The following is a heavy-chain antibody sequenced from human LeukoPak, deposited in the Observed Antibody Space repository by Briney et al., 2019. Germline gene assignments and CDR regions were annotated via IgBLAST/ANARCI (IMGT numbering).Heavy chain of an antibody. CDR2: ITPNADRT. Sequence: GGFLRLSCAASGFTFGSYGMSWVRQAPGKGLEWVSFITPNADRTSYADSVEGRFTISRDNPRNTLYMQMNSLRDEDTAVYYCARDLSYGGNSGGGYWGQGTLVTVSS. V-gene: IGHV3-23*01. D-gene: IGHD4-23*01. CDR3: ARDLSYGGNSGGGY. J-gene: IGHJ4*02. CDR1: GFTFGSYG.